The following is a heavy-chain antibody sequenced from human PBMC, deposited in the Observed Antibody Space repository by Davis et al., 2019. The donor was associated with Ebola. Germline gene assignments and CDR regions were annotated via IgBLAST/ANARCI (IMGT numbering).Heavy chain of an antibody. CDR3: ARDPRRITIFGAPGGMDV. CDR2: INAGNGNT. CDR1: GYSFTDDG. J-gene: IGHJ6*02. V-gene: IGHV1-3*01. Sequence: ASVKVSCKASGYSFTDDGISWVRQAPGQRLEWMGWINAGNGNTKYSQKFQGRVTITRDTSASTAYMELSSLRSEDTAVYYCARDPRRITIFGAPGGMDVWGQGTTVTVSS. D-gene: IGHD3-3*01.